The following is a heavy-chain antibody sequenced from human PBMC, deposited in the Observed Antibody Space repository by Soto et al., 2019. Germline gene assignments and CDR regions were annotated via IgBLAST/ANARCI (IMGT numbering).Heavy chain of an antibody. J-gene: IGHJ5*02. CDR3: ARVTSMVRGVIDNWFDP. CDR2: IIPMSGPA. Sequence: QVPLVQSGAEVKKPGSSVTVSCKASGGTFSSYAIHWVRQAPGQGLEWMGGIIPMSGPAKYAQRFQGRVTITAEESTTTVYMALTSLTSQDTAVYYCARVTSMVRGVIDNWFDPWGHGTLVTVSS. V-gene: IGHV1-69*01. D-gene: IGHD3-10*01. CDR1: GGTFSSYA.